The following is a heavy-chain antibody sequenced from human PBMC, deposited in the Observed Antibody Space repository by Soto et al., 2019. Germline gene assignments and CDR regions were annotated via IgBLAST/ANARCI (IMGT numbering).Heavy chain of an antibody. CDR2: INPGSGVA. CDR3: ARVAGHKNARFDT. V-gene: IGHV1-2*02. CDR1: GYSFTKYH. D-gene: IGHD1-1*01. Sequence: ASVKVSCKASGYSFTKYHMHWVRQAPGQGLEWMGWINPGSGVANQAQKFQGRVTMTRDTSITTTYMELNSLTSDDTAVYYCARVAGHKNARFDTWGQGALVTVSS. J-gene: IGHJ4*02.